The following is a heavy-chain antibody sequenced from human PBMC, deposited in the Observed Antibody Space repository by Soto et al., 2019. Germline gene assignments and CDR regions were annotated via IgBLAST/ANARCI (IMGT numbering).Heavy chain of an antibody. D-gene: IGHD5-18*01. J-gene: IGHJ5*02. CDR3: AKRGTAMIKNWFDP. V-gene: IGHV3-9*01. CDR1: GFTFDAYD. CDR2: VNWNSGSR. Sequence: EVQLVESGGGLVQPGGSLRLSCEASGFTFDAYDMHWVRQAPGEGLEWVSGVNWNSGSRDYGDSVKGRFTISRDNAQSSLSLQMNSLRPDDTAFYYCAKRGTAMIKNWFDPWGQGTLVTVSS.